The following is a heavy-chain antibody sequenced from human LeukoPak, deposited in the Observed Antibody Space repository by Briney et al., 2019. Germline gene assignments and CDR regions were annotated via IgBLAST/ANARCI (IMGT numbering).Heavy chain of an antibody. CDR1: GLTGSRTY. CDR2: IYTGGTT. V-gene: IGHV3-66*01. J-gene: IGHJ5*02. CDR3: ARGTLRSGYDS. Sequence: GGSLRLSCAASGLTGSRTYLIWVRQAPGKGLEWVSSIYTGGTTYYADSVKGRFTISRDNSKNTLHLQLTSLRADDTALYFCARGTLRSGYDSWGQGTLVTVSS. D-gene: IGHD5-12*01.